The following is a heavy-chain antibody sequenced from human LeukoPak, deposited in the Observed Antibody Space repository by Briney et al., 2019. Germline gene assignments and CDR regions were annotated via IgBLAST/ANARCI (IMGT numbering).Heavy chain of an antibody. CDR1: GFTFSSYA. Sequence: GGSLRLSCAASGFTFSSYAMSWVRQAPGKGLEWVSAISGSGGSTYYADSVKGRFTISRDNSKNTLYLQMNSLRAEDTAVYYCAKDPTSYDSSGYYPTNSGWEYFQHWGQGTLVTVSS. J-gene: IGHJ1*01. CDR2: ISGSGGST. D-gene: IGHD3-22*01. CDR3: AKDPTSYDSSGYYPTNSGWEYFQH. V-gene: IGHV3-23*01.